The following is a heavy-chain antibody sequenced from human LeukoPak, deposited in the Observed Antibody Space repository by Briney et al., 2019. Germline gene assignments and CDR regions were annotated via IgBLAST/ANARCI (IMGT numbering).Heavy chain of an antibody. V-gene: IGHV3-73*01. CDR1: GFTFSGSA. Sequence: PGGSLRLSCAASGFTFSGSAMHWVRQASGKGLEWVGRIRSKANSYAAAYAASVKGRFTISRDDSKNTAYLQMNSLKTEDTAVYYCTRQYGDSRGYWGQGTLVTVSS. CDR2: IRSKANSYAA. CDR3: TRQYGDSRGY. J-gene: IGHJ4*02. D-gene: IGHD4-17*01.